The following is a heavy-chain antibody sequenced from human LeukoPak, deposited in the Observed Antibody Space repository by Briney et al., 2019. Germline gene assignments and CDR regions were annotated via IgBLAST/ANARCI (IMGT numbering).Heavy chain of an antibody. Sequence: SETLSLTCTVSGGSISTYYWSWIRQPPGKGLEWIGYIYDSGSTNYTPSLKSRVTMAVDTSKNQFSLRLSSVTAADTAAYYCARLGTVVTPDWYFGLWGRGTLVTVSS. CDR3: ARLGTVVTPDWYFGL. CDR1: GGSISTYY. V-gene: IGHV4-59*08. J-gene: IGHJ2*01. D-gene: IGHD4-23*01. CDR2: IYDSGST.